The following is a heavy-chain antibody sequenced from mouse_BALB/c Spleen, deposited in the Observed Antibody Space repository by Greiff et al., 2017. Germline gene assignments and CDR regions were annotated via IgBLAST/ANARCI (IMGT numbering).Heavy chain of an antibody. CDR2: ISSGSSTT. CDR1: GFTFSSFG. Sequence: EVQLVESGGGLVQPGGSRKLSCAASGFTFSSFGMHWVRQAPEKGLEWVAYISSGSSTTYYADTVKGRFTISRDNPKNTLFLRMTSLRSEDTAMYYCATRGGDYYAMDYWGQGTSGTVSA. J-gene: IGHJ4*01. V-gene: IGHV5-17*02. CDR3: ATRGGDYYAMDY.